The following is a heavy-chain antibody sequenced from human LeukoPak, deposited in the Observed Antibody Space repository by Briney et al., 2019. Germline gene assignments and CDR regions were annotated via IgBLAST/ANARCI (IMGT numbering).Heavy chain of an antibody. CDR3: ARGPITRTIFGVPIDY. V-gene: IGHV1-69*13. CDR2: IIPIFGTA. CDR1: GGTFSSYA. D-gene: IGHD3-3*01. J-gene: IGHJ4*02. Sequence: GASVKVSCKASGGTFSSYAISWVRQAPGQGLEWMGGIIPIFGTANYAQKFQGRVTITAAESTSTAYMELSSLRSEDTAVYYCARGPITRTIFGVPIDYWGQGTLVTVSS.